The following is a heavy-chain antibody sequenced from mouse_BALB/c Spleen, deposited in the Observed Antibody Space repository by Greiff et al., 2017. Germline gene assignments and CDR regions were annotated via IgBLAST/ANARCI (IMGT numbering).Heavy chain of an antibody. CDR3: ARVDGNYGHYAMDY. J-gene: IGHJ4*01. Sequence: VQLQQSGPGLVAPSQSLSITCTVSGFSLTSYGVHWVRQPPGKGLEWLGVIWAGGSTNYNSALMSRLSISKDNSKSQVFLKMNSLQTDDTAMYYCARVDGNYGHYAMDYWGQGTSVTVSS. CDR2: IWAGGST. CDR1: GFSLTSYG. V-gene: IGHV2-9*02. D-gene: IGHD2-1*01.